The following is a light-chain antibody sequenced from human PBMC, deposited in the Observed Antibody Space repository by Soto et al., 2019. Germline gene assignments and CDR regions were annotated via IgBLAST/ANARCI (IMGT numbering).Light chain of an antibody. Sequence: EIVLTQSPATLSLSPGERATLSCRASQSLSSYLAWYQQKPGQAPRLLIYDASNRATGIPARFSGSGSGTDFTLTISSLEPDDFAVYYCQQRSNWLTFGGGTKVEIK. V-gene: IGKV3-11*01. CDR2: DAS. CDR3: QQRSNWLT. J-gene: IGKJ4*01. CDR1: QSLSSY.